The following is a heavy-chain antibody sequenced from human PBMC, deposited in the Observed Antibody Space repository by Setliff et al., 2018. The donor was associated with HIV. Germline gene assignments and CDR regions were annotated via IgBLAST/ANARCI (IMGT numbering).Heavy chain of an antibody. CDR2: IYPGDSET. Sequence: GESLKISCKGSGYSFNTYWIGWVRQRPGKGLEWMGIIYPGDSETRYSPSFQGQVTISVDKSLRTAYLQWSSLKTSDTAFYFCARGADYRDVWGQGTLVTVSS. D-gene: IGHD4-17*01. J-gene: IGHJ4*02. V-gene: IGHV5-51*01. CDR3: ARGADYRDV. CDR1: GYSFNTYW.